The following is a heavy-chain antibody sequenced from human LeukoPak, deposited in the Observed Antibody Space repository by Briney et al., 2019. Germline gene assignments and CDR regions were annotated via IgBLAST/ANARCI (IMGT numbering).Heavy chain of an antibody. CDR1: GGSFRSYA. CDR2: IIPIFGTV. CDR3: ARDRDDFRRRYYMDV. V-gene: IGHV1-69*13. D-gene: IGHD3-3*01. J-gene: IGHJ6*03. Sequence: ASVKVSCKASGGSFRSYAISWVRQAPGQGLEWMGGIIPIFGTVNYAQKFQGRVTIGADESTDTAYVELSSLSSEDTAVYYCARDRDDFRRRYYMDVWGKGTTVTVSS.